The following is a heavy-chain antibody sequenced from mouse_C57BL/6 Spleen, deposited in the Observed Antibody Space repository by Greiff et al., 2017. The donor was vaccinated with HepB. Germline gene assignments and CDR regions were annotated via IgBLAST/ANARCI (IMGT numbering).Heavy chain of an antibody. CDR3: TYDYPFDY. CDR2: IDPENGDT. CDR1: GFNIKDDY. J-gene: IGHJ2*01. V-gene: IGHV14-4*01. D-gene: IGHD2-4*01. Sequence: VQLQQSGAELVRPGASVKLSCTASGFNIKDDYMHWVKQRPEQGLEWIGWIDPENGDTEYASKFQGKATITADTSSNTAYLQLSSLTSEDTAVYYCTYDYPFDYWGQVTTLTVSS.